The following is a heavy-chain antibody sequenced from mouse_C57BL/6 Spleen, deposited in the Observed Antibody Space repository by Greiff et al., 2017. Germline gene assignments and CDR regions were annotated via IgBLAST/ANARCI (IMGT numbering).Heavy chain of an antibody. Sequence: VQLQQSGPELVKPGASVKISCKASGYTFTDYYMTWVKQSHGKSLEWIGDINPNNGGTSYNQKFKGKATLTVDKSSSTAYMELRSLTSEDSAVYYCARKLGMRNYDYFDYWGQGTTLTVSS. D-gene: IGHD1-1*01. J-gene: IGHJ2*01. V-gene: IGHV1-26*01. CDR1: GYTFTDYY. CDR3: ARKLGMRNYDYFDY. CDR2: INPNNGGT.